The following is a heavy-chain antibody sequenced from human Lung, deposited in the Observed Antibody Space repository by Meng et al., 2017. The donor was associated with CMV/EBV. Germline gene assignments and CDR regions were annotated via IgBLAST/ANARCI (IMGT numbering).Heavy chain of an antibody. V-gene: IGHV4-59*01. CDR3: ARGNYYYGLDD. CDR1: GGSFSRYY. J-gene: IGHJ6*02. CDR2: VYYSGTT. Sequence: SETLSLTCTIAGGSFSRYYCSWIRQSPEKGLEWIGYVYYSGTTNYNRSFKSRIYISRDTSKNQFSLELSSVTAADTAVYYCARGNYYYGLDDWGQGATVTVSS.